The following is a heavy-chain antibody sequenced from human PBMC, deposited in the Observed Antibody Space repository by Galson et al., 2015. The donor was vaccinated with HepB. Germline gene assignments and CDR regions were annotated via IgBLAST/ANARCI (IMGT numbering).Heavy chain of an antibody. J-gene: IGHJ4*02. D-gene: IGHD5-12*01. V-gene: IGHV7-4-1*02. CDR3: VRDMAQQSRWLRLCCPDY. CDR1: GYTFTSYA. CDR2: INTNTGNP. Sequence: SVKVSCKASGYTFTSYAMNWVRQAPGQGLEWMGWINTNTGNPTYAQGFTGRFVFSLDTSVNAAYLQISSLQAEDTAVYYCVRDMAQQSRWLRLCCPDYWGQGTLVTVSS.